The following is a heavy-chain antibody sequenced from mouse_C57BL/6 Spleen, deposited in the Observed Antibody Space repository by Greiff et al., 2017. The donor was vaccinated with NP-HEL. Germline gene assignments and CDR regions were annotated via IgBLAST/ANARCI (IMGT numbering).Heavy chain of an antibody. V-gene: IGHV1-26*01. Sequence: EVQLQQSGPELVKPGASVKISCKASGYTFTDYYMNWVKQSHGKSLEWIGDINPNNGGTSYNQKFKGKATLTVDKSSSTAYMELRSLTSEVSAVYYCAGLIHFDVWGTGTTVTVSS. D-gene: IGHD3-1*01. CDR3: AGLIHFDV. J-gene: IGHJ1*03. CDR2: INPNNGGT. CDR1: GYTFTDYY.